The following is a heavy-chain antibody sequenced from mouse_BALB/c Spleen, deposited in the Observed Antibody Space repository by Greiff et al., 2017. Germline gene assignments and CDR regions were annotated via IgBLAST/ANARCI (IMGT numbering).Heavy chain of an antibody. CDR1: GYSITSDYA. J-gene: IGHJ2*01. V-gene: IGHV3-2*02. CDR2: ISYSGST. D-gene: IGHD1-1*02. Sequence: EVQRVESGPGLVKPSQSLSLTCTVTGYSITSDYAWNWIRQFPGNKLEWMGYISYSGSTSYNPSLKSRISITRDTSKNQFFLQLNSVTTEDTATYYCARYGDYFDYWGQGTTLTVAS. CDR3: ARYGDYFDY.